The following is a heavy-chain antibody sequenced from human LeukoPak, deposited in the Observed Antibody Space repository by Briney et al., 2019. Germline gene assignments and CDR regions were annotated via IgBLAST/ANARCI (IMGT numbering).Heavy chain of an antibody. CDR1: GFTFSSYA. CDR3: ARDQADVGGTLFDY. D-gene: IGHD1-26*01. CDR2: ISGSGGST. V-gene: IGHV3-23*01. Sequence: GGSLRLSCAASGFTFSSYAMSWVRQAPGKGLEWVSAISGSGGSTYYADSVKGRFTISRDNSKNTLYLQMNSLRAEDTAVYYCARDQADVGGTLFDYWGQGTLVTVSS. J-gene: IGHJ4*02.